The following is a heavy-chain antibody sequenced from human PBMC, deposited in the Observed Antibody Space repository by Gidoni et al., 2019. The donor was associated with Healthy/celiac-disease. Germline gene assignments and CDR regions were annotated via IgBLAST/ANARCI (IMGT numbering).Heavy chain of an antibody. CDR2: LKQYGSEK. D-gene: IGHD2-21*02. CDR3: ARARYCGGDCYYDY. J-gene: IGHJ4*02. V-gene: IGHV3-7*01. Sequence: EVQLVESGGGLVQPGGSRRLSCAASGFTFSSYWMSWDRQAPGKGLEWVANLKQYGSEKYYVDSVKGRFTSSRDNAKNSLYLQMNSRRAEDTAVYYCARARYCGGDCYYDYWGQGTLVTVSS. CDR1: GFTFSSYW.